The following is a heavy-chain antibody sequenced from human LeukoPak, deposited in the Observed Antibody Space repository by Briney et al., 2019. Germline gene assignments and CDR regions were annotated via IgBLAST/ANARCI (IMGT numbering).Heavy chain of an antibody. Sequence: SGGSLRLSCAASGFTFDDYAMHWVRQAPGKGLEWVSGISWNSGSIGYADSVKGRFTISRDNSKNTVYLQINSLTAEDTAVYYCGRDSRWAQPDHWGQGTLVTVSS. J-gene: IGHJ4*02. CDR1: GFTFDDYA. CDR3: GRDSRWAQPDH. CDR2: ISWNSGSI. V-gene: IGHV3-9*01. D-gene: IGHD5-24*01.